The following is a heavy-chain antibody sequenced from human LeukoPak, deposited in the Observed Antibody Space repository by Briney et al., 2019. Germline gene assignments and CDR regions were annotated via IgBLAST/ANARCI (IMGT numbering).Heavy chain of an antibody. CDR3: ARDRAAAGTIPIDY. Sequence: GGSLRLSCAASGFTFSSYSMNWVRQAPGKGLEWVSSISSSSSYIYYADSVKGRFTISRDNAKNSLYLQMNSLRAEDTAVYYCARDRAAAGTIPIDYWGQGTLVTVSS. V-gene: IGHV3-21*01. CDR1: GFTFSSYS. CDR2: ISSSSSYI. J-gene: IGHJ4*02. D-gene: IGHD6-13*01.